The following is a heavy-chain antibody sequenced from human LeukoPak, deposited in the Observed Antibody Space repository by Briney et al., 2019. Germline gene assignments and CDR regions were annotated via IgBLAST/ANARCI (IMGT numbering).Heavy chain of an antibody. V-gene: IGHV3-21*01. CDR3: ARGFITMVRGVIIT. CDR2: ISSSSSYK. CDR1: GFTFSSYS. D-gene: IGHD3-10*01. Sequence: PGGSLRLSCAASGFTFSSYSMNWVRQAPGKGLEWVSSISSSSSYKYYADSVKGRFTISRDNAKNSLYLQMNSLRAEDTAVYYCARGFITMVRGVIITWGQGTLVTVSS. J-gene: IGHJ4*02.